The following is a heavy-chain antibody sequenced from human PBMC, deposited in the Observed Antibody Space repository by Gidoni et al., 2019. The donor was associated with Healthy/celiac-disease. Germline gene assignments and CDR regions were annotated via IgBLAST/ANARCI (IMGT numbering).Heavy chain of an antibody. Sequence: EVQLLESGGGLVQPGGSLRLSCAAPGFTFSSYAMRWVRQAPGKGLEWVSAIRGSGGSTYYADSVKGRFTISRDNSKNTLYLQMNSLRAEDTAVYYCAKDSYYYDSSGLAPAGAFDIWGQGTMVTVSS. CDR3: AKDSYYYDSSGLAPAGAFDI. CDR2: IRGSGGST. D-gene: IGHD3-22*01. CDR1: GFTFSSYA. J-gene: IGHJ3*02. V-gene: IGHV3-23*01.